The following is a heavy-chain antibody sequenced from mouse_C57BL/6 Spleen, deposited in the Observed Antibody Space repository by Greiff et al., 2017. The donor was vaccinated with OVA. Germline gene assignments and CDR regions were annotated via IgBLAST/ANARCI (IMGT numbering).Heavy chain of an antibody. CDR3: ARLSYYGSSYEIDY. V-gene: IGHV1-82*01. D-gene: IGHD1-1*01. CDR2: IYPGDGDT. Sequence: QVQLKESGPELVKPGASVKISCKASGYAFSSSWMNWVKQRPGKGLEWIGRIYPGDGDTNYNGKFKGKATLTADKSSSTAYMQLSSLTSEDSAVYFCARLSYYGSSYEIDYWGQGTTLTVSS. CDR1: GYAFSSSW. J-gene: IGHJ2*01.